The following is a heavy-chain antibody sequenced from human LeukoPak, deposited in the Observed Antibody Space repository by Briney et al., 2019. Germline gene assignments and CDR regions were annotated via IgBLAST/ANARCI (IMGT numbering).Heavy chain of an antibody. CDR1: GFTFSSYA. Sequence: GGPLRLSCAASGFTFSSYAMSWVRQARGKGVEWVSDISGSGGSTYYADAVKGRFTVSRDNSKNTLYLQMNSLRAEDTAVYYGAKVRDGYSYGPNWLDPWGQGTLVTVSS. D-gene: IGHD5-18*01. CDR3: AKVRDGYSYGPNWLDP. J-gene: IGHJ5*02. V-gene: IGHV3-23*01. CDR2: ISGSGGST.